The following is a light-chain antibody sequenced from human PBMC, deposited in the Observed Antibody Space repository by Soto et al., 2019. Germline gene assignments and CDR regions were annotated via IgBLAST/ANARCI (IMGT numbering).Light chain of an antibody. CDR2: DAS. CDR3: QQYNTYAT. Sequence: DIQMPQSPSAISASVGYRVTITCRASQNIRNLLAWYQQKPGKAPKPLIYDASTLKTGVPSRFSGSGSGSEFNFTITGLQPDEFATDVCQQYNTYATFGQGTRLEIK. J-gene: IGKJ5*01. V-gene: IGKV1-5*01. CDR1: QNIRNL.